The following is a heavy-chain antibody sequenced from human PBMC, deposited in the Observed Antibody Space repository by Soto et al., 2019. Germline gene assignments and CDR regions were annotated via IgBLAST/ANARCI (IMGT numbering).Heavy chain of an antibody. V-gene: IGHV5-51*01. D-gene: IGHD3-10*01. CDR1: GYSFTSYW. Sequence: PGESLKISCKGSGYSFTSYWIGWVRQMPGKGPEWMGIIYPGDSDTRYSPSFQGRVTISADKSISTAYLQWSSLKASDTAMYYCARQSDGSGSYPHYFDYWGQGTLVTVSS. CDR3: ARQSDGSGSYPHYFDY. J-gene: IGHJ4*02. CDR2: IYPGDSDT.